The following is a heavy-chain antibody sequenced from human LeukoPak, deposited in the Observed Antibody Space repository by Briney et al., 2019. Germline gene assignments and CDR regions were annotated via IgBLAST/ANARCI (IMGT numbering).Heavy chain of an antibody. D-gene: IGHD3-10*01. CDR2: INDNGDST. V-gene: IGHV3-64*01. J-gene: IGHJ4*02. Sequence: GGSLRLSCAASGFTFSSYDMHWVRQAPGKGLEYVSGINDNGDSTYYANSVKGRFTISRDNSKNTLYLQMGSLRAEDMAVYSCARSWFYYGSGFDYWGQGTLVTVSS. CDR3: ARSWFYYGSGFDY. CDR1: GFTFSSYD.